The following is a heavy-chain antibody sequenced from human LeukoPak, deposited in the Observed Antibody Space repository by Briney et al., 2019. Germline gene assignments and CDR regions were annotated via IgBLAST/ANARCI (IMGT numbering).Heavy chain of an antibody. CDR3: AKPRNWGPDWYFDL. Sequence: SETLSLTCTVSGGSISSSSYYWGWIRQPPGKGLEWIGSIYYSGSTYYNPSLKSRVTISVDTSKNQFSLKLSSVTAADTAVYYCAKPRNWGPDWYFDLWGRGTLVTVSS. J-gene: IGHJ2*01. V-gene: IGHV4-39*01. CDR1: GGSISSSSYY. CDR2: IYYSGST. D-gene: IGHD7-27*01.